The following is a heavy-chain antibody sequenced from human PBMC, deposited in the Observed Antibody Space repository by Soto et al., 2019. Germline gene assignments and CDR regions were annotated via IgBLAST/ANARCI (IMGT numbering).Heavy chain of an antibody. J-gene: IGHJ6*02. CDR2: IVVASGRT. V-gene: IGHV1-58*02. CDR3: SAAHPHTAIGWPV. Sequence: SVKVSCKASGFDFGSFGIQFLRQTRGRGLEWIGWIVVASGRTNYARQFQGRVAFSRDMSSTTAYMDLYDLKSDDTAVYFCSAAHPHTAIGWPVWGQGTTVTVSS. CDR1: GFDFGSFG.